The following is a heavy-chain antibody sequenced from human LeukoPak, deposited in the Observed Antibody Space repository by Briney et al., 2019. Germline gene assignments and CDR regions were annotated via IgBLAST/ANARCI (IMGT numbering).Heavy chain of an antibody. CDR3: ARTLDGSHFDF. D-gene: IGHD5-24*01. CDR1: GFSLSTSGMR. CDR2: IDWDDDK. Sequence: ESGPALVKPTQTLTLTRTFSGFSLSTSGMRVSWIRQPPGKALEWLARIDWDDDKFYSTSLKTRLTISKDTSKNQVVLTLTNMDPVDTATYYCARTLDGSHFDFWGQGTLVTVSS. J-gene: IGHJ4*02. V-gene: IGHV2-70*04.